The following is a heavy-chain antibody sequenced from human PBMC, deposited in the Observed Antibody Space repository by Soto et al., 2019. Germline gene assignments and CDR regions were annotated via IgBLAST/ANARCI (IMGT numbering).Heavy chain of an antibody. V-gene: IGHV1-69*13. CDR3: ARVTSMVRGVIDNWFDP. CDR1: RGTFSSYA. J-gene: IGHJ5*02. D-gene: IGHD3-10*01. CDR2: IIPMYGPA. Sequence: ASVKVSCKASRGTFSSYAIHWVRQAPGQGLEWMGGIIPMYGPAKYAQRFQGRVTITADESTTTVYMELTSLTSQDTAVYYCARVTSMVRGVIDNWFDPWGHGTLVTVSS.